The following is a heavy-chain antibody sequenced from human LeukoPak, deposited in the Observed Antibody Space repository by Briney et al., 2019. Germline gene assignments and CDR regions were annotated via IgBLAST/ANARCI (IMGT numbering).Heavy chain of an antibody. CDR2: IYYSGST. CDR3: ARGGGERWPNRRYFDY. Sequence: SETLSLTCTASGGSISSYYWSWIRQPPGKGLEWIGYIYYSGSTNYNPSLKSRVTISVDTSKNQFSLKLSSVTAADTAVYYCARGGGERWPNRRYFDYWGQGTLVTVSS. D-gene: IGHD5-24*01. J-gene: IGHJ4*02. V-gene: IGHV4-59*01. CDR1: GGSISSYY.